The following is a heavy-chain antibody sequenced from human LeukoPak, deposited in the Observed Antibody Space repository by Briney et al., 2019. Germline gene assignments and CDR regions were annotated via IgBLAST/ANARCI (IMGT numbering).Heavy chain of an antibody. CDR1: GFTFSSHA. Sequence: GGSLRLSCAASGFTFSSHAMSWVRQAPGKGLEWVSAISGSGYSTYYADSVKGRFTISRDNTKNTLYLQMNSLRAEDTAVYYCARDLIEYSSGYYSGYWGQGTLVTVSS. CDR2: ISGSGYST. J-gene: IGHJ4*02. V-gene: IGHV3-23*01. CDR3: ARDLIEYSSGYYSGY. D-gene: IGHD3-22*01.